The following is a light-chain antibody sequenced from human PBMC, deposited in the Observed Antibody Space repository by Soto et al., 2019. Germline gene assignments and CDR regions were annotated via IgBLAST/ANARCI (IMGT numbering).Light chain of an antibody. V-gene: IGKV3-11*01. CDR3: QQRYYSRT. J-gene: IGKJ4*01. CDR1: QSVSRY. CDR2: DAS. Sequence: EILLTQSPGTLSVSPGERATLSCRASQSVSRYLAWYQQKPGKAPRLLIYDASHRDTGIPARFSGSGSGTDFTPTSSRQEHDYFAYYYYQQRYYSRTFGGGTKVEI.